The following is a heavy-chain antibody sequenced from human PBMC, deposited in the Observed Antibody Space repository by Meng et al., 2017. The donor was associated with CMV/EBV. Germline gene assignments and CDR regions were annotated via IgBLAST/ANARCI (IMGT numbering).Heavy chain of an antibody. CDR3: VRGFWGP. Sequence: GESLQISCGASGSTFSDSWMSWVRQAPGKGLAWVAKINQDGTEKYYVDSVKGRFTISRDNAKNSLYLQMNSLRAEDTAMYYCVRGFWGPWGQGTLVTVSS. J-gene: IGHJ5*02. CDR1: GSTFSDSW. V-gene: IGHV3-7*01. D-gene: IGHD3-16*01. CDR2: INQDGTEK.